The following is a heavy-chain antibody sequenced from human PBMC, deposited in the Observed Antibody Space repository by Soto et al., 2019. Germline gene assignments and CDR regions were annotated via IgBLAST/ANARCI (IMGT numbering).Heavy chain of an antibody. Sequence: PGGSLRLSCAASGFTFSSYWMSWVRQAPGKGLEWVANIKQDGSEKYYVDSVKGRFTISRDNAKNSLYLQMNSLRAEDTAVYYCARDYGVLYYYYYYYMDVWGKGTTVTVSS. CDR1: GFTFSSYW. V-gene: IGHV3-7*01. CDR3: ARDYGVLYYYYYYYMDV. D-gene: IGHD4-17*01. J-gene: IGHJ6*03. CDR2: IKQDGSEK.